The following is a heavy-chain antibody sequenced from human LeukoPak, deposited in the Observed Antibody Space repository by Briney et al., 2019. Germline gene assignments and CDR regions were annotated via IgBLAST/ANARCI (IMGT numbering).Heavy chain of an antibody. CDR3: ARDDLYCSGGGCYSDV. CDR2: ISSSSSYI. Sequence: GGSLRLSCAASGFTFSSYSMNWVRQAPGKGLEWVSSISSSSSYIYCADSVKGRFTISRDNAKNSLYLQMNSLRAEDTAVYYCARDDLYCSGGGCYSDVWGKGTTVTVSS. V-gene: IGHV3-21*01. CDR1: GFTFSSYS. D-gene: IGHD2-15*01. J-gene: IGHJ6*04.